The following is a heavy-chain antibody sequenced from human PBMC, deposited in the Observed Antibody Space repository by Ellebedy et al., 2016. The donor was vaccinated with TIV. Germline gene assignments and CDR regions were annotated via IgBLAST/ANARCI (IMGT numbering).Heavy chain of an antibody. V-gene: IGHV3-33*01. CDR3: ARSSSFGSGSFDF. CDR1: GFTFSENG. CDR2: IYYDGRYQ. J-gene: IGHJ4*02. D-gene: IGHD3-10*01. Sequence: PGGSLRLSCVASGFTFSENGMHWVRQAPGTGLEWVALIYYDGRYQYYGDSAKGRFTISRDNSKNTLYLQMDSLRAEDTAVYYCARSSSFGSGSFDFWGQGTLVTVSS.